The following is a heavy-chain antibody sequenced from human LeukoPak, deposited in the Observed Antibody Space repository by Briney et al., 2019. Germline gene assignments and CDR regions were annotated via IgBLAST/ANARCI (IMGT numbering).Heavy chain of an antibody. CDR3: ARRPLTGYYDY. V-gene: IGHV4-38-2*02. CDR2: IYHSGIT. CDR1: GYSISSGYY. D-gene: IGHD3-9*01. J-gene: IGHJ4*02. Sequence: SETLSLTCTVSGYSISSGYYWGWIRQPPGKGLEWIGSIYHSGITYYNPSLKSRVTISVDTSKNQFSLKLSSVTAADTAVYYCARRPLTGYYDYWGQGTLVTVSS.